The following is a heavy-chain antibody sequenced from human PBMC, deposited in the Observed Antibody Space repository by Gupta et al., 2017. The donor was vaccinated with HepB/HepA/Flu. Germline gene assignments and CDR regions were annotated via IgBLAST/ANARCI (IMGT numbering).Heavy chain of an antibody. CDR3: AKGYSGYNMDV. J-gene: IGHJ6*02. D-gene: IGHD5-12*01. V-gene: IGHV3-30*18. CDR1: GFTFSSYA. CDR2: ISYDGSNK. Sequence: QVQLVESGGGVVQPGRSLRLSCEASGFTFSSYAMHWVRQAPGKGLEWVAVISYDGSNKDYVDSVKGRFTISRDKSKNTLYLQMNSLSAEDTAVYYCAKGYSGYNMDVWGQGTTVTGSS.